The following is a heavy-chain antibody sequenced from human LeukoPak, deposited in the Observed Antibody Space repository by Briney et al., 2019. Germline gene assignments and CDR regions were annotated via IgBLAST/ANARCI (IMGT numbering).Heavy chain of an antibody. D-gene: IGHD1-26*01. CDR1: GGSISSGGYY. J-gene: IGHJ3*02. Sequence: PSETLSLTCTVSGGSISSGGYYWSWIRQHPGKGLEWIGYIYYSGSTYYNPSLKSRVTISVDTSMNQFSLKLSSVTAADTAVYYCARDRIGGAFDIWGQGTMVTVSS. V-gene: IGHV4-31*03. CDR2: IYYSGST. CDR3: ARDRIGGAFDI.